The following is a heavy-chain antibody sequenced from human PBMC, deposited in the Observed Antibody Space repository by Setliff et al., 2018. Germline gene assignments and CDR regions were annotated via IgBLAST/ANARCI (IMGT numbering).Heavy chain of an antibody. Sequence: LSLTCSVSGASITSYYWSWIRQPPGKGLEWIAYIHNNGRIKYNPALKSRVTISLDTSKNQFSLNLNSATAADTAVYYCARHALSFDSAWDVWGKGTTVTVSS. J-gene: IGHJ6*04. CDR1: GASITSYY. V-gene: IGHV4-59*08. CDR3: ARHALSFDSAWDV. CDR2: IHNNGRI. D-gene: IGHD3-9*01.